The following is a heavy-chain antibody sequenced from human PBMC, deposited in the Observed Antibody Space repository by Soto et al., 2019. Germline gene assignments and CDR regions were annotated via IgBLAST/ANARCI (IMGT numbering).Heavy chain of an antibody. V-gene: IGHV3-43*02. Sequence: GGSLRLSCSASGFTFSSYAMHCVRQAPGKGLEWVSLISWDGGSTYYADSVKARFTISIDNSKNSLYLQMNSLRTEDTALYYCAKAYYDFLYGMEVWGQGTTVTVSS. CDR2: ISWDGGST. J-gene: IGHJ6*01. D-gene: IGHD3-3*01. CDR3: AKAYYDFLYGMEV. CDR1: GFTFSSYA.